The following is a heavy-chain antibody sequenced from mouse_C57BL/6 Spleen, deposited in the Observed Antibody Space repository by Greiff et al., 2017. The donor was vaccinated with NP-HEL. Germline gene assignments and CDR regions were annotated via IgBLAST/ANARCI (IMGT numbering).Heavy chain of an antibody. CDR3: ARSPGTLDY. Sequence: VQLQQSGPELVKPGASVKISCKASGYSFTGYYMNWVKQSPEKSLEWIGEINPSTGGTTYNQKFKAKATLTVDKSSSTAYMQLKSLTSEDSAVYYCARSPGTLDYWGQGTTLTVSS. CDR1: GYSFTGYY. V-gene: IGHV1-42*01. D-gene: IGHD4-1*01. CDR2: INPSTGGT. J-gene: IGHJ2*01.